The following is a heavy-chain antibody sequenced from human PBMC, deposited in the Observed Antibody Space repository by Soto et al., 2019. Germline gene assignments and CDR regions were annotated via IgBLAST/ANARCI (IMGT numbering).Heavy chain of an antibody. CDR2: ISSSGSTI. Sequence: QVQLVESGGGLVKPGGSLRLSCAASGFTFSDYYMSWIRQAPGKGLEWVSYISSSGSTIYYADSVKGRFTISRDNAKNSLYLQMNSLRAEDTAVYYCAGDLLRFGSTGVDLGYAFDIWGQGTMVTVSS. CDR3: AGDLLRFGSTGVDLGYAFDI. J-gene: IGHJ3*02. CDR1: GFTFSDYY. D-gene: IGHD5-12*01. V-gene: IGHV3-11*01.